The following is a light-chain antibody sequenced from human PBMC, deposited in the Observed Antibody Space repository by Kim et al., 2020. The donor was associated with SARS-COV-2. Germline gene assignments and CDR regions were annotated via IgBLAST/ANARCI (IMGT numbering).Light chain of an antibody. CDR1: QSVSSTY. V-gene: IGKV3-20*01. CDR3: QQYGSAPRT. Sequence: EIVLTQSPGTLSLSPGQRATLSCRASQSVSSTYLAWYQQKPGQAPRLLIYGASNRATGIPDRFSGSGSGTDFTLTISRLEPEDFVVYYCQQYGSAPRTFGQGTKLEIK. J-gene: IGKJ2*01. CDR2: GAS.